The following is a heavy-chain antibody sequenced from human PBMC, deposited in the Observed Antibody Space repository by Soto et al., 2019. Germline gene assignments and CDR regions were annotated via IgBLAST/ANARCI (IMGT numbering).Heavy chain of an antibody. CDR1: GFTFSSYW. D-gene: IGHD2-8*01. CDR2: IKQDGSEK. Sequence: GGSLRLSCAASGFTFSSYWMSWVRQAPGKGLEWVANIKQDGSEKYYVDSVKGRFTISRDNAKNPLYLQMNSLRAEDTAVYYCARGTYCTNGVCSSYNWFDPWGQGTLVTVSS. CDR3: ARGTYCTNGVCSSYNWFDP. J-gene: IGHJ5*02. V-gene: IGHV3-7*03.